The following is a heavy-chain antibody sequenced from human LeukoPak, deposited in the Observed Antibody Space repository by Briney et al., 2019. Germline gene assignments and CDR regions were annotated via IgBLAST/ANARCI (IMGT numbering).Heavy chain of an antibody. CDR3: ARESLTDIVVVGAFDI. CDR1: GFTFSRYW. V-gene: IGHV3-74*01. D-gene: IGHD2-15*01. J-gene: IGHJ3*02. Sequence: PGGSLRLSCAASGFTFSRYWMHWVRQAPGKGPVWVSRINSDGGSTSYADSVKGRFTISRDNAKNTLYLQMNSLRAEDTAVYYCARESLTDIVVVGAFDIWGQGTMVTVSS. CDR2: INSDGGST.